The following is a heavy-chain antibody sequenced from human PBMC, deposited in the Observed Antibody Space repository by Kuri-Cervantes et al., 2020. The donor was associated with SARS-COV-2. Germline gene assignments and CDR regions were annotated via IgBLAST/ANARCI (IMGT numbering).Heavy chain of an antibody. CDR2: IKSRTDGETI. V-gene: IGHV3-15*07. D-gene: IGHD2-2*01. CDR1: GFNFNGAW. CDR3: ARDLGVVVPAIDYGMDV. Sequence: GESLKISCVASGFNFNGAWMNWVRQAPGKGLEWVGLIKSRTDGETIVYADSVKGRFTISRDNSKNTLYLQMNSLRAEDTAVYYCARDLGVVVPAIDYGMDVWGQGTTVTVSS. J-gene: IGHJ6*02.